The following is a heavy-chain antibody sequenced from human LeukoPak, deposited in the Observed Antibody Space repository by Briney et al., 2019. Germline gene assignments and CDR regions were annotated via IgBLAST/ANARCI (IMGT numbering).Heavy chain of an antibody. CDR2: IYTSGST. V-gene: IGHV4-4*09. CDR1: GGSISSYY. CDR3: ARLSRYCSSTSCYTKTSLHYYYYMDV. Sequence: SETLSLTCTVSGGSISSYYWSWIRQPPGKGLEWIGYIYTSGSTNYNPSLKSRVTISVETSKNQFSLKLSSVTAADTAVYYCARLSRYCSSTSCYTKTSLHYYYYMDVWGKGTTVTVSS. D-gene: IGHD2-2*02. J-gene: IGHJ6*03.